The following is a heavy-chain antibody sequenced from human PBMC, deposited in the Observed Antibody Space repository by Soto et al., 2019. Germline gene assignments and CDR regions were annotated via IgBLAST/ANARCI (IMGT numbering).Heavy chain of an antibody. CDR1: GGTFSSYA. D-gene: IGHD6-6*01. V-gene: IGHV1-69*13. Sequence: GASVKVSFKASGGTFSSYAISWLRQAAGQGLEWMGGIIPIFGTANYAQKFQGGVTITADESTSTAYMELSSLRSEDTAVYYCARAGIAARPGLFDYWGQGTLVTVSS. J-gene: IGHJ4*02. CDR3: ARAGIAARPGLFDY. CDR2: IIPIFGTA.